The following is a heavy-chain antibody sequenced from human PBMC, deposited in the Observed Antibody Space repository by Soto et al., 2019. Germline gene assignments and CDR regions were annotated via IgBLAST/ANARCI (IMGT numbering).Heavy chain of an antibody. V-gene: IGHV3-30-3*01. J-gene: IGHJ4*02. CDR1: GFTFSSYA. D-gene: IGHD5-18*01. CDR3: ARGGAYSYGPLGY. CDR2: ISYDGSNK. Sequence: QVQLVESGGGVVQPGRSLRLSCAASGFTFSSYAMHWVRQAPGKGLEWVAVISYDGSNKYYADSVKGRFTISRDNSKNTLYLQMNSLRAEDTAVYYCARGGAYSYGPLGYWGQGTLVTVSS.